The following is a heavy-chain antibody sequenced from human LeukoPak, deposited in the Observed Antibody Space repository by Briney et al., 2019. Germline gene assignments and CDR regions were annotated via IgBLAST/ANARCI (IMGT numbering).Heavy chain of an antibody. J-gene: IGHJ4*02. CDR1: GFIFSDYD. D-gene: IGHD4-23*01. Sequence: PGGSLRLSCAVSGFIFSDYDMHWVRQGKGKGLDWVAYISGSSGTIHYADSVRGRFSISRDNVQQSLYLQMNSLRAEDTAVYYCVGFGVYGGLWGQGTVVTVSP. CDR3: VGFGVYGGL. V-gene: IGHV3-48*01. CDR2: ISGSSGTI.